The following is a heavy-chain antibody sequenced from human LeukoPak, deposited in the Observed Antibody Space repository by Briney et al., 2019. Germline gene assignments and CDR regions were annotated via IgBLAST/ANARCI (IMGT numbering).Heavy chain of an antibody. CDR1: GYTFTSSG. CDR2: IIPIFGTA. D-gene: IGHD2-21*01. CDR3: AGIYCGGDCYPRFDP. V-gene: IGHV1-69*05. Sequence: SVKVSCKASGYTFTSSGISWVRQAPGQGLEWMGGIIPIFGTANYAQKFQGRVTITTDESTSTAYMELSSLRSEDTAVYYCAGIYCGGDCYPRFDPWGQGTLVTVSS. J-gene: IGHJ5*02.